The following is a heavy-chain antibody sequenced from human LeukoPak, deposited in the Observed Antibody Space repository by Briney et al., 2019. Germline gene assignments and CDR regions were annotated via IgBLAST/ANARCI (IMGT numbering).Heavy chain of an antibody. J-gene: IGHJ4*02. V-gene: IGHV1-2*02. CDR3: ARNSAEDTAMVFGY. D-gene: IGHD5-18*01. CDR2: INPNSGGT. Sequence: ASVKVSCKASGYTFTGYYMHWVRQAPGQGLEWMGWINPNSGGTDYAQKFQGRVTMTRDTSISTAYMELSRLRSDDTAVYYCARNSAEDTAMVFGYWGQGTLVTVSS. CDR1: GYTFTGYY.